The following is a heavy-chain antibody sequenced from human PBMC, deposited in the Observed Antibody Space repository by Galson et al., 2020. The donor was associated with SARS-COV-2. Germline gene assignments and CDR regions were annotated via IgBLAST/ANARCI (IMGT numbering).Heavy chain of an antibody. V-gene: IGHV1-69*05. CDR1: GGTFSSYA. D-gene: IGHD5-18*01. Sequence: ASVKVSCKASGGTFSSYAISWVRQAPGQGLEWMGGIIPIFGTANYAQKFQGRVTITTDESTSTAYMELSSLRSEDTAVYYCARTVSIQLWSDAFDIWGQGTMVTVSS. CDR2: IIPIFGTA. J-gene: IGHJ3*02. CDR3: ARTVSIQLWSDAFDI.